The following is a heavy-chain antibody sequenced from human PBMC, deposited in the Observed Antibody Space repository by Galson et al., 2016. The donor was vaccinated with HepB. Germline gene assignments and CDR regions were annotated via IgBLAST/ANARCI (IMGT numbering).Heavy chain of an antibody. V-gene: IGHV4-39*01. D-gene: IGHD3-16*01. CDR2: ISYSGTT. Sequence: SETLSLTCTASGGSISNTNSFWGWVRQPPGKGLEWIGTISYSGTTYYSPSLKSRITISIDTSKNQFSLSLTSVTAADSAVYYCARLGGVSLTIVMYFDVWGQGTLVTVSS. CDR3: ARLGGVSLTIVMYFDV. J-gene: IGHJ4*02. CDR1: GGSISNTNSF.